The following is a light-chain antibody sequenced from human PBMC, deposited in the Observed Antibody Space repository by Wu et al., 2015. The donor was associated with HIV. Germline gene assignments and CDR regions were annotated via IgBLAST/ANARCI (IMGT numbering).Light chain of an antibody. CDR3: QQYGSSPRT. CDR1: QSVSSSY. Sequence: EIVLMQSPGTLSLSPGERATLSCRASQSVSSSYLAWYQQKPGQAPRLLIYGASNRATGIPDRFSGSGSGTDFTLTISRLEPEDFAVYYCQQYGSSPRTFGQGTKVEI. CDR2: GAS. J-gene: IGKJ1*01. V-gene: IGKV3-20*01.